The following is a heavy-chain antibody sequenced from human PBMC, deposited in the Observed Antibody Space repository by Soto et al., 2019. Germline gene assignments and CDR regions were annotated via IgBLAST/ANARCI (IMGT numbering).Heavy chain of an antibody. CDR1: GYTFTGYY. D-gene: IGHD3-3*01. CDR3: ARDYWSGDRYYYGMDV. Sequence: ASVKVSCKASGYTFTGYYIHWVRQAPGQRLEWMGYINPNSGGPNYAQKFQGRVTMTRDTSISTAYMELSRLRSDDTAVYFCARDYWSGDRYYYGMDVWGQGTTVTVSS. J-gene: IGHJ6*02. V-gene: IGHV1-2*02. CDR2: INPNSGGP.